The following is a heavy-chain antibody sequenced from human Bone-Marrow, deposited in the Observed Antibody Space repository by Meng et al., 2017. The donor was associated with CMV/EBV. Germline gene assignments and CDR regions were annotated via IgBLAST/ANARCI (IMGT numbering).Heavy chain of an antibody. Sequence: SETLSLTCTVSGYSISSGYYWGWIRQPPGKGLEWIGSIYHSGSTYYNPSLKSRVTISVDTSKNQFSLKLSSVSAADTAVYYCARYRNSGSTKGFDYWGQGTRVTGSS. CDR1: GYSISSGYY. CDR3: ARYRNSGSTKGFDY. J-gene: IGHJ4*02. V-gene: IGHV4-38-2*02. D-gene: IGHD1-26*01. CDR2: IYHSGST.